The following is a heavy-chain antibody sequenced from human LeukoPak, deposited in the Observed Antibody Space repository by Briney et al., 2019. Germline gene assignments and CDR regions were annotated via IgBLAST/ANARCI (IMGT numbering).Heavy chain of an antibody. V-gene: IGHV1-46*01. Sequence: ASVKVSCKASGYTFTNYYMHWVRQAPGQGLEWMGIINPSGGSTSYAQKFQGRVTMTRDTSTSTVYMELSSLRSEDTAVYYCARGGQRLRFQSFFDYWGQGTLVTVSS. J-gene: IGHJ4*02. CDR2: INPSGGST. D-gene: IGHD5-12*01. CDR1: GYTFTNYY. CDR3: ARGGQRLRFQSFFDY.